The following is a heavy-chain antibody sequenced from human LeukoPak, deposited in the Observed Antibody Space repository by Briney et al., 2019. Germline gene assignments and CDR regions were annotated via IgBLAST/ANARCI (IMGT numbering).Heavy chain of an antibody. CDR3: AKSNGHGLVDI. CDR1: GYSISSGYY. V-gene: IGHV4-38-2*02. Sequence: SETLSLTCTVSGYSISSGYYWGWIRQPPGKGLEWIGSIDHSGSTYYNPSLKSRVTISVDTSKNQFSLKLSSVTAADTAVYYCAKSNGHGLVDIWGQGTMVTVSS. J-gene: IGHJ3*02. D-gene: IGHD2-2*01. CDR2: IDHSGST.